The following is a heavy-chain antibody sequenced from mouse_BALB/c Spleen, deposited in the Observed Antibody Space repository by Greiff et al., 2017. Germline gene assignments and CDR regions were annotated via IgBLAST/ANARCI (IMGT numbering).Heavy chain of an antibody. CDR1: GYTFTSYY. V-gene: IGHV1S81*02. CDR3: TRYYYGSSPLFDY. CDR2: INPSNGGT. J-gene: IGHJ2*01. Sequence: QVQLQQSGAELVKPGASVKLSCKASGYTFTSYYMYWVKQRPGQGLEWIGEINPSNGGTNFNEKFKSKATLTVDKSSSTAYMQLSSLTSEDSAVYYCTRYYYGSSPLFDYWGQGTTLTVSS. D-gene: IGHD1-1*01.